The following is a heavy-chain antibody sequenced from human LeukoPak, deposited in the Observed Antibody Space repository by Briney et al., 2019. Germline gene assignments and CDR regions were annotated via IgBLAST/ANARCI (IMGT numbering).Heavy chain of an antibody. D-gene: IGHD5-24*01. CDR2: ISSSSSYI. CDR3: ARDGYTNGGLDY. Sequence: GGSLRLSCAASGFTFSSYSMNWVRQAPGKGLEWVSSISSSSSYIYYADSVKGRFTISRDNAKNSLYLQMNSLRAEDTAVYYCARDGYTNGGLDYWGQGTLVTVSS. V-gene: IGHV3-21*01. CDR1: GFTFSSYS. J-gene: IGHJ4*02.